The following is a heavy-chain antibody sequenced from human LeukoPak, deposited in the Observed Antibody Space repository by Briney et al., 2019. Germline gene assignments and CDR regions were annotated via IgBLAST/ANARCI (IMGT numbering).Heavy chain of an antibody. J-gene: IGHJ6*03. D-gene: IGHD2-2*01. CDR1: GGTFSSYA. Sequence: SVKVSCKASGGTFSSYAISWVRQAPGQGLEWMGRIIPILGIANYAQKFQGRVTITADKSTSTAYMELSSLRSEDTAMYYCARGPIVVVPAARYYYYYYMDVWGKGTTVTVSS. V-gene: IGHV1-69*04. CDR2: IIPILGIA. CDR3: ARGPIVVVPAARYYYYYYMDV.